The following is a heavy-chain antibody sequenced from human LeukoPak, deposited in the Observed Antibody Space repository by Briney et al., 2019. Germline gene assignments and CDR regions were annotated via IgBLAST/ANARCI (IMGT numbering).Heavy chain of an antibody. CDR1: GLTVSSSY. CDR2: ITGSGGDT. D-gene: IGHD3-16*01. Sequence: PGGSLRLSCAASGLTVSSSYMSWVRPGPGKGLEWVSSITGSGGDTHHADSVKGRFTISRDNSKNTLYLQMNSLRAEDTAVYYCARPWGDVSIATWFNPWGQGTLVTVSS. J-gene: IGHJ5*02. V-gene: IGHV3-23*01. CDR3: ARPWGDVSIATWFNP.